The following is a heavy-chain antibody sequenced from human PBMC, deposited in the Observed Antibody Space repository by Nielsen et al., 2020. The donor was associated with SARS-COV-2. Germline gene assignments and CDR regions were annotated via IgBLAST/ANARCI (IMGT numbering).Heavy chain of an antibody. D-gene: IGHD2-15*01. Sequence: GESLKISCKGSGYSFTSYWISWVRQMPGKGLEWMGRIDPSDSYTNYSPSFQGHVTISADKSISTAYLQWSSLKASDTAMYYCAGLSGYCSGGSCYYYYYGMDVWGQGTTVTVSS. CDR1: GYSFTSYW. CDR3: AGLSGYCSGGSCYYYYYGMDV. V-gene: IGHV5-10-1*01. CDR2: IDPSDSYT. J-gene: IGHJ6*02.